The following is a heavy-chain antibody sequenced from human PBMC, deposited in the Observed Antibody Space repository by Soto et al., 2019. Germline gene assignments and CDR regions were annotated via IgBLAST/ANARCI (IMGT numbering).Heavy chain of an antibody. V-gene: IGHV1-18*01. Sequence: ASVKVSCKASGYTFTSYGISWVRQAPGQGLEWMGWISAYNGNTNYAQKLQGRVTMTTDTSTSTAYMELRSLRSDDTAVYYCARVGPDFWSGYLGYWGQGTLVTVSS. D-gene: IGHD3-3*01. CDR2: ISAYNGNT. CDR1: GYTFTSYG. CDR3: ARVGPDFWSGYLGY. J-gene: IGHJ4*02.